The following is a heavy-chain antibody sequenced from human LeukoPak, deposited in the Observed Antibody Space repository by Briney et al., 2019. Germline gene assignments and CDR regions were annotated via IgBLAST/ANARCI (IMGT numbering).Heavy chain of an antibody. CDR1: GFTFSSYS. J-gene: IGHJ3*02. D-gene: IGHD3-16*01. CDR2: ISSSSSYI. Sequence: PGGSLRLSCAASGFTFSSYSMNWVRQAPGKGLEWVSSISSSSSYIYYADSVKGRFTISRDNVKNSLYLQMNSLRAEDTAVYYCARGPLGDAGGLGAFYIWGQGTMVTVSS. V-gene: IGHV3-21*01. CDR3: ARGPLGDAGGLGAFYI.